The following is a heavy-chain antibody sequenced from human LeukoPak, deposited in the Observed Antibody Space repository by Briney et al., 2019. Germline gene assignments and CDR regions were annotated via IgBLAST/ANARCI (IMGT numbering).Heavy chain of an antibody. CDR1: GFTVSGHW. CDR2: INQGGSDK. V-gene: IGHV3-7*01. D-gene: IGHD1-14*01. Sequence: TVGCLRLSCAASGFTVSGHWRSGVRQARGKGLEWVANINQGGSDKYYVDSVKGRFTISRDNANNLLSLQMTSLRGEDTAVYYCTRARSRAEDDWGQGPLVTVSS. J-gene: IGHJ4*02. CDR3: TRARSRAEDD.